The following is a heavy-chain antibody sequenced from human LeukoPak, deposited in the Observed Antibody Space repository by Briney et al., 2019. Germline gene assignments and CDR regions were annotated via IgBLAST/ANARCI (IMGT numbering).Heavy chain of an antibody. CDR3: ARPIVDWELLGRAFDS. CDR2: INPSGST. J-gene: IGHJ3*02. D-gene: IGHD1-26*01. CDR1: GGSFSGYY. V-gene: IGHV4-34*01. Sequence: PSETLSLTCAVYGGSFSGYYWSWIRQPPGKGLEWIGEINPSGSTNHNPSLKSRVTISVDTSKNQFSLSLSSVTAADTAVYYCARPIVDWELLGRAFDSWGQGTMVTVSS.